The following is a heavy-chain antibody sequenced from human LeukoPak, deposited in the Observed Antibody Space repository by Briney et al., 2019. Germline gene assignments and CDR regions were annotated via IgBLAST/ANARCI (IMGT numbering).Heavy chain of an antibody. V-gene: IGHV3-21*01. CDR2: ISSSSSYI. CDR1: GFAFSNYG. J-gene: IGHJ5*02. CDR3: ARSSAQERYFGWLYPWFDP. Sequence: GGSLRLSCAASGFAFSNYGMNWARQAPGKGLEWVSSISSSSSYIYYADSVKGRFTIPRDNAKNSLYLQMNSLRAEDTAVYYCARSSAQERYFGWLYPWFDPWGQGTLVTVSS. D-gene: IGHD3-9*01.